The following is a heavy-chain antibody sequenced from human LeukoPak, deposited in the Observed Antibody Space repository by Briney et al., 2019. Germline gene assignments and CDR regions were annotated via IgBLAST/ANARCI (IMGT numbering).Heavy chain of an antibody. CDR3: AKGGASVTRYVDY. D-gene: IGHD4-17*01. CDR1: GFIFSNFA. J-gene: IGHJ4*02. CDR2: MSNSGENT. V-gene: IGHV3-30*04. Sequence: GGSLRLSCAASGFIFSNFAMHWVRQAPGKGLEWVGIMSNSGENTFYGEAVKGRFTISRDNSQNTLYLQMNSLRPEDTAVYYCAKGGASVTRYVDYWGQGTLVTVSS.